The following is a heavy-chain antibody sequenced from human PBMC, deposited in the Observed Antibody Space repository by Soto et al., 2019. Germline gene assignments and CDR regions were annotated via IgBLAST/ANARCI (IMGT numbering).Heavy chain of an antibody. CDR2: ISSRGTTI. CDR3: ARDGAGYSSGWYVDY. Sequence: EVQLLESGGGLVQPGGSLRLSCAASGFTFSSYEMHWVRQAPGRGLEWVSYISSRGTTIYYADSVKGRFTISRDNAKNSLYLQMNSLRAEDTAVYYCARDGAGYSSGWYVDYWGQGTLVTVSS. J-gene: IGHJ4*02. V-gene: IGHV3-48*03. D-gene: IGHD6-19*01. CDR1: GFTFSSYE.